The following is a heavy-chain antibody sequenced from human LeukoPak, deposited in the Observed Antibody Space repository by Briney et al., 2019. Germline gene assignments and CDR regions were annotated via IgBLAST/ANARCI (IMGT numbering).Heavy chain of an antibody. J-gene: IGHJ4*02. CDR2: ISSSSSYT. Sequence: GSLRLSCAASGFTFSSYSMNWVRQAPGKGLEWVSSISSSSSYTYYADSVKGRFTISRDNAKNSLYLQMNSLRAEDTAVYYCARDSYSSSWYGTGGYWGQGTLVTVSS. CDR1: GFTFSSYS. V-gene: IGHV3-21*01. D-gene: IGHD6-13*01. CDR3: ARDSYSSSWYGTGGY.